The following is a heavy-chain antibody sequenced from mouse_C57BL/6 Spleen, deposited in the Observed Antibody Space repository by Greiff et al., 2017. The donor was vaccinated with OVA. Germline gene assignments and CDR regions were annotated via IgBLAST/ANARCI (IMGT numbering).Heavy chain of an antibody. CDR1: GYSITSGYY. CDR3: AREESYDGYYLDY. D-gene: IGHD2-3*01. J-gene: IGHJ2*01. V-gene: IGHV3-6*01. CDR2: ISYDGSN. Sequence: DVKLQESGPGLVKPSQSLSLTCSVTGYSITSGYYWNWIRQFPGNKLEWMGYISYDGSNNYNPSLKNRISITRDTSKNQFFLKLNSVTTEDTATYYCAREESYDGYYLDYWGQGTTLTVSS.